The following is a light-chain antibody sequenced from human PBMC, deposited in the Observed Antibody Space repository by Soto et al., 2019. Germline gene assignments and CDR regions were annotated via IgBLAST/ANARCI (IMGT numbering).Light chain of an antibody. V-gene: IGKV1-5*01. Sequence: DIQMTQSPSTLSASVGDRVTITCRASQSISSWLAWYQQKPGKAPKLLIYDASSLESGVPSRFSGSGSGTEFTLTISSLQPDDFAIYHCQQSRTMPPTFGQGTKLEI. CDR1: QSISSW. CDR2: DAS. J-gene: IGKJ2*01. CDR3: QQSRTMPPT.